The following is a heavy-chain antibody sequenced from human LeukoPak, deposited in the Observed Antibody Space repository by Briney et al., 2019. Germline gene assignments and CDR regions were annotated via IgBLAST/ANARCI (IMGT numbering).Heavy chain of an antibody. CDR2: INTNTGNP. D-gene: IGHD6-13*01. CDR1: GYTFTSYA. CDR3: AREPSSSWYPNYYYYYMDV. J-gene: IGHJ6*03. Sequence: ASVKVSCKASGYTFTSYAMNWVRQAPGQGLEWMGWINTNTGNPTYAQGFTGRFVFSLDTSVSTAYLQISSLKAEDTAVYYCAREPSSSWYPNYYYYYMDVWGKGTTVTVSS. V-gene: IGHV7-4-1*02.